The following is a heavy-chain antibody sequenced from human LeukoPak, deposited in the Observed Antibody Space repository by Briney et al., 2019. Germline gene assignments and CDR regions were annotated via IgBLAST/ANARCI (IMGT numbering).Heavy chain of an antibody. CDR2: INPNSGGT. CDR1: GYTFTGYY. Sequence: ASVKVSCEASGYTFTGYYMHWVRQAPGQGLEWMGWINPNSGGTNYAQKFQGRVTMTRDTSISTAYMELSSLRPDDTAVYYCARDVGVRGVVWVHDAFDIWGQGTMVTVSS. D-gene: IGHD3-10*01. CDR3: ARDVGVRGVVWVHDAFDI. V-gene: IGHV1-2*02. J-gene: IGHJ3*02.